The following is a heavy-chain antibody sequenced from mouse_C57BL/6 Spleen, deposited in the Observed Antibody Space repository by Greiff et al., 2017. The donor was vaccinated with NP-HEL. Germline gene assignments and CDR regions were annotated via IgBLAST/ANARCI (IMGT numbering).Heavy chain of an antibody. D-gene: IGHD3-2*02. CDR2: IYPGSGST. V-gene: IGHV1-55*01. J-gene: IGHJ3*01. CDR1: GYTFTSYW. Sequence: QVQLQQPGAELVKPGASVKMSCKASGYTFTSYWITWVKQRPGQGLEWIGDIYPGSGSTNYNEKFKSKATLTVDTSSSTAYMQRSSLTAEDAVVYYGARKGGSGYWFAYWGQGTLVTVSA. CDR3: ARKGGSGYWFAY.